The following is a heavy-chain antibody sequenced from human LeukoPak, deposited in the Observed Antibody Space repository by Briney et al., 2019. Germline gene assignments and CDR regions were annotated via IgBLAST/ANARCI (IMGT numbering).Heavy chain of an antibody. D-gene: IGHD2-2*01. CDR2: ISAYNGNI. CDR1: GYTFTSYG. J-gene: IGHJ2*01. V-gene: IGHV1-18*01. CDR3: ARLGYCSSTSCYDWYFDL. Sequence: ASVKVSCKASGYTFTSYGISWVRQAPGQGLEWMGWISAYNGNINYAQKLQGRVTMTTDTSSSTAYMELRSLRSDDTAVYYCARLGYCSSTSCYDWYFDLWGRGTLVTVSS.